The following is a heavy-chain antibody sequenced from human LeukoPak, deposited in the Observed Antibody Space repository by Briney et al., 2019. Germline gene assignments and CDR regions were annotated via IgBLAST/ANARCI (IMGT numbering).Heavy chain of an antibody. J-gene: IGHJ4*02. CDR2: INHSGST. CDR3: ARASPQENIVVVAAAYFDY. CDR1: GGSFSGYY. Sequence: SETLSLACAVYGGSFSGYYWSWIRQPPGKGLEWIGEINHSGSTNYNPSLKSQVTISVDTSKNQFSLKLSSVTAADTAVYYCARASPQENIVVVAAAYFDYWGQGTLVTVSS. D-gene: IGHD2-2*01. V-gene: IGHV4-34*01.